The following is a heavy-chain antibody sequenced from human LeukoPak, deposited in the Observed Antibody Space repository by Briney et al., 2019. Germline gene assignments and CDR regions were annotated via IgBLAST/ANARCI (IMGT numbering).Heavy chain of an antibody. CDR1: GDSVSSNSAA. J-gene: IGHJ6*02. CDR3: ARGMAVAGNYYCYYGTDV. V-gene: IGHV6-1*01. CDR2: TYYRSKWYN. D-gene: IGHD6-19*01. Sequence: SQTLSLTCAISGDSVSSNSAAWNWIRQSPSRGLEWLGRTYYRSKWYNDYAVSVKSRITINPDTSKNQFSLQLNSVSPEDTAVYSGARGMAVAGNYYCYYGTDVWGHGTTVT.